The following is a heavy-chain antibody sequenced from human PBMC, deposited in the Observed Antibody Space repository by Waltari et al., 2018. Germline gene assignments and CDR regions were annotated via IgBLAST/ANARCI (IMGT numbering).Heavy chain of an antibody. CDR3: AKDVVADYYYYYMDV. D-gene: IGHD2-15*01. CDR2: ISYDGSNK. J-gene: IGHJ6*03. CDR1: GFTFSSYG. Sequence: QVQLVESGGGVVQPGRSLRLSCAASGFTFSSYGMHWVRTAPGKGLEWVAVISYDGSNKYYAYSVKGRFTISRDNSKNTLYLQMNSLRAEDTAVYYCAKDVVADYYYYYMDVWGKGTTVTVSS. V-gene: IGHV3-30*18.